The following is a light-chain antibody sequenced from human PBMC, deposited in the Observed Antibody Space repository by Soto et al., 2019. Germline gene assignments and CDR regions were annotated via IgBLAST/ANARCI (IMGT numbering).Light chain of an antibody. V-gene: IGLV2-14*01. CDR3: VSYTDTDTLV. CDR1: DTDVGQDKS. CDR2: EVT. Sequence: QSVLTQPASVSGSRGQPIIIFCVGRDTDVGQDKSVSWYQQGPGQAPKLLIFEVTNRPSGVSKRFSGSRSGNTASLTISGLQPDDEGDYFCVSYTDTDTLVFGTGTKVTVL. J-gene: IGLJ1*01.